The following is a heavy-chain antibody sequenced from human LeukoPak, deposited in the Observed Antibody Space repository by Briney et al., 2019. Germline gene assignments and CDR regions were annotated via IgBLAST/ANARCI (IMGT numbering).Heavy chain of an antibody. Sequence: GGSLRLSCAASGSTFSSYNINWVRQAPGKGPEWVSYISSGSGTICYADSVKGRFTISRDNAKNSLFLQMNSLRAEDTAVYYCAALRGLQNWYFDLWGRGTLVTVSS. V-gene: IGHV3-48*01. D-gene: IGHD4-17*01. CDR2: ISSGSGTI. J-gene: IGHJ2*01. CDR1: GSTFSSYN. CDR3: AALRGLQNWYFDL.